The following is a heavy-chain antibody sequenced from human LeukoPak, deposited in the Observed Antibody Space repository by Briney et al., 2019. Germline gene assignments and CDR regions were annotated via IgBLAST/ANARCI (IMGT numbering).Heavy chain of an antibody. J-gene: IGHJ6*02. CDR3: AGARTYYYAMDV. CDR2: ISSGSSTT. CDR1: GFTFSSYS. Sequence: GGSLRLSCVASGFTFSSYSMNWVRQAPGKGLEWVSYISSGSSTTYYVDSVKGRFTISRDNAKNSLYLQMNSLRDEDTAVYYCAGARTYYYAMDVWGQGTAVTVSS. V-gene: IGHV3-48*02.